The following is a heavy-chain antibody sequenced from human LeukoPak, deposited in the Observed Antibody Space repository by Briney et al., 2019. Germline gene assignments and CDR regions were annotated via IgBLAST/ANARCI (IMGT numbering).Heavy chain of an antibody. CDR3: ASVYYYDSSGYSS. Sequence: GASVKVSCKTSGGTFSSYAISWVRQAPGQGLEWMGGIIPIFGTANYAQKFQGRVTITTDESTSTAYMELSSLRSEDTAVYYCASVYYYDSSGYSSWGQGTLVTVSS. CDR1: GGTFSSYA. J-gene: IGHJ5*02. D-gene: IGHD3-22*01. V-gene: IGHV1-69*05. CDR2: IIPIFGTA.